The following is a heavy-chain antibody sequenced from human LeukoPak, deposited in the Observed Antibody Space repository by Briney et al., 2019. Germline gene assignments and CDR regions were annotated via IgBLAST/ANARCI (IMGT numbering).Heavy chain of an antibody. V-gene: IGHV3-30-3*01. Sequence: VGALRLSCVDSGFPLSKYAVHWGRQAPGKGLEWGAIISYDGGNEYYSDSVKSRVTISRDNSKNTLYLQINSIRHAKTALDYCSRDPKWLLCFDGWGQGSLVTVSS. D-gene: IGHD2-2*01. CDR1: GFPLSKYA. J-gene: IGHJ4*02. CDR3: SRDPKWLLCFDG. CDR2: ISYDGGNE.